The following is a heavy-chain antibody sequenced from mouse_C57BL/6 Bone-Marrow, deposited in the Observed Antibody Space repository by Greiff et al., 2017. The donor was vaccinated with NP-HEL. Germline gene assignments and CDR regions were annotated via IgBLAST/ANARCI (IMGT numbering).Heavy chain of an antibody. CDR1: GFTFSSYA. J-gene: IGHJ2*01. CDR2: ISDGGSYT. V-gene: IGHV5-4*03. Sequence: EVNVVESGGGLVKPGGSLKLSCAASGFTFSSYAMSWVRQTPEKRLEWVATISDGGSYTYYPDNVKGRFTISRDNAKNNLYLQMSHLKSEDTAMYYCASPLFDYWGQGTTLTVSS. CDR3: ASPLFDY.